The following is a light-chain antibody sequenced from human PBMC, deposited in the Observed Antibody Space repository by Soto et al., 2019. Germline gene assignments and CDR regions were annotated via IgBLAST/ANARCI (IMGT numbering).Light chain of an antibody. V-gene: IGLV2-14*01. CDR1: SSDVGGNKY. J-gene: IGLJ1*01. Sequence: QSALTQPASVSGSPGQSITISCTGSSSDVGGNKYVSWYQQYPGKAPKLMICDVSNRPSGVSNRFSGSKSGNTASLTISGLQAEDEADYYCSAFTGTTYVFGTGTKLTVI. CDR3: SAFTGTTYV. CDR2: DVS.